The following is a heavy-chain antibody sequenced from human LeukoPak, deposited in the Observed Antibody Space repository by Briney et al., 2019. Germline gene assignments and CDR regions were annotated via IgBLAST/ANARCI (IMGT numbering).Heavy chain of an antibody. J-gene: IGHJ6*03. CDR1: GYTFTGYY. CDR3: ARGEGNGYYYYMDV. D-gene: IGHD2-8*01. Sequence: ASVKVSCKASGYTFTGYYMHWVRQAPGQGLEWMGWINPNSGGTNYAQKFQGRVTMTRDTSISTAYMELSRLRSDDTAVYYCARGEGNGYYYYMDVWGKGTTVTVSS. CDR2: INPNSGGT. V-gene: IGHV1-2*02.